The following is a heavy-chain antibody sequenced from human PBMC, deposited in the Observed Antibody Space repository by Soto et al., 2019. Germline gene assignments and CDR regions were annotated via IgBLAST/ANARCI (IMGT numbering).Heavy chain of an antibody. CDR1: GDSVSSNSAV. J-gene: IGHJ5*01. CDR3: VSVMGQCGLDS. D-gene: IGHD2-21*01. V-gene: IGHV6-1*01. Sequence: QVQLQQSGPGLVTPSPTISLTWAICGDSVSSNSAVWNQIRQSTSRCLEWMGSTYYSSKCYIDYSVAVKISIPINPYIPNSKVSLHLNSVTPDVAAVYYCVSVMGQCGLDSWGQGTLVTVSS. CDR2: TYYSSKCYI.